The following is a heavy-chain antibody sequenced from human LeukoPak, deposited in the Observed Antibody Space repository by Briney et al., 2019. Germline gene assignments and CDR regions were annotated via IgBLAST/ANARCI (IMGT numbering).Heavy chain of an antibody. J-gene: IGHJ4*02. Sequence: GGSLRLSCAASGFTFSSYSMNWVRQAPGKGLEWVSSISSSSSYIYYADSVKGRFTISRDNAKNSLYLHMNSLRANDTAVYYCSRAVGATTPPFDYWGQGTLVTVSS. D-gene: IGHD1-26*01. CDR1: GFTFSSYS. V-gene: IGHV3-21*01. CDR2: ISSSSSYI. CDR3: SRAVGATTPPFDY.